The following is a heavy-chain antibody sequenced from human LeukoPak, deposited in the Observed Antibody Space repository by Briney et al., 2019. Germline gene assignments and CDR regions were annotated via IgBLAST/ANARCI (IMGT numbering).Heavy chain of an antibody. J-gene: IGHJ4*02. CDR1: GGSISSCY. CDR3: ARQEQWLASAAFDY. CDR2: IYYSGST. V-gene: IGHV4-59*08. Sequence: SETLSLTCTVSGGSISSCYWSWIRQPPGKGLEWIGYIYYSGSTNYNPSLKSRVTISVDTSKNQFSLKLSSVTAADTAVYYCARQEQWLASAAFDYWGQGTLVTVSS. D-gene: IGHD6-19*01.